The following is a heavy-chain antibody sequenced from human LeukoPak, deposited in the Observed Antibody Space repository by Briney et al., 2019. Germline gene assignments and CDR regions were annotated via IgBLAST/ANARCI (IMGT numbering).Heavy chain of an antibody. CDR3: ARGSGYSYSSIVY. D-gene: IGHD5-18*01. Sequence: GGSLRLSCAASGFTFSSYWMHWVRQAPGKGLVWVSRINGDGTTTTYADSAQGRFTISRDNAKNTLYLQMNSLRAEDTAVYYCARGSGYSYSSIVYWGQGSLVTVSS. CDR1: GFTFSSYW. V-gene: IGHV3-74*01. CDR2: INGDGTTT. J-gene: IGHJ4*02.